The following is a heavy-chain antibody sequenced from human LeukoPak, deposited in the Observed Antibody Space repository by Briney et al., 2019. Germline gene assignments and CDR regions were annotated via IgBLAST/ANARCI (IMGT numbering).Heavy chain of an antibody. V-gene: IGHV4-39*01. CDR3: ARAITGTSYYYYMDV. CDR1: GGSISSSSYY. D-gene: IGHD1-7*01. Sequence: SETLSLTCTVSGGSISSSSYYWGWIRQPPGKGLEWIGSIYYSGSTYYNPSLKSRVTISVDTSKNQFSLKLSSVTAADTAVYYCARAITGTSYYYYMDVWGKGTTVTVSS. J-gene: IGHJ6*03. CDR2: IYYSGST.